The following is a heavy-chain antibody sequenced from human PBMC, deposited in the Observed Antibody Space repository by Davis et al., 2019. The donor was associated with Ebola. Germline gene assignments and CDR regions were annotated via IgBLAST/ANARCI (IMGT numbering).Heavy chain of an antibody. D-gene: IGHD6-19*01. CDR3: ARSHRVGMAVEYAFDI. CDR1: GYTFTSYA. V-gene: IGHV1-3*01. Sequence: AASVKVSCKASGYTFTSYAMHWVRQAPGQRLEWMGWINAGNGNTKYSQKFQGRVTITRDTSASTAYMELGSLRSEDTAVYYCARSHRVGMAVEYAFDIWGQGTMVTVSS. J-gene: IGHJ3*02. CDR2: INAGNGNT.